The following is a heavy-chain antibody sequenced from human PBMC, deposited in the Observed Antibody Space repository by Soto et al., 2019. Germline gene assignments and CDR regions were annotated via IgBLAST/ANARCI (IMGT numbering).Heavy chain of an antibody. CDR1: GFTFSSYA. J-gene: IGHJ4*02. CDR3: AKSDILPGYSGFFDY. Sequence: GGSLRLSCAASGFTFSSYAMNWVRQAPGKGLEWVSAIGGGGGSTYYADSVKGRFTISRDNAKNTLYLQMNSLRAEDTALYYCAKSDILPGYSGFFDYWGQGTLVTVAS. D-gene: IGHD3-9*01. V-gene: IGHV3-23*01. CDR2: IGGGGGST.